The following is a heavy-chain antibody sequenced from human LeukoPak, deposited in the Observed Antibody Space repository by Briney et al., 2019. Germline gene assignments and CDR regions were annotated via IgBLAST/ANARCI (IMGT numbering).Heavy chain of an antibody. CDR1: GFTFSSYA. D-gene: IGHD2-15*01. CDR3: ARGSVVVAAMFDY. V-gene: IGHV3-64*01. CDR2: ISSNGGSI. J-gene: IGHJ4*02. Sequence: GGSLRLSCAASGFTFSSYAMHWVRQAPGKGLEYVSAISSNGGSIYYANSVKGRFTISRDNSKNTLYLQMGSLRAEDMAVYYCARGSVVVAAMFDYWGQGTLVTVSS.